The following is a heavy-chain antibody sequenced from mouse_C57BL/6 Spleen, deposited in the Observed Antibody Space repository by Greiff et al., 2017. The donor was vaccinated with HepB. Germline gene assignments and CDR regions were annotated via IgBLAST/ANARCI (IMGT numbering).Heavy chain of an antibody. Sequence: VKLQQPGAELVKPGASVKMSCKASGYTFTSYWITWVKQRPGQGLEWIGDIYPGSGSTNYNEKFKSKATLTVDTSSSTAYMQLSSLTSEDSAVYYCAVYYYGSSPWFAYWGQGTLVTVSA. D-gene: IGHD1-1*01. CDR1: GYTFTSYW. J-gene: IGHJ3*01. CDR3: AVYYYGSSPWFAY. CDR2: IYPGSGST. V-gene: IGHV1-55*01.